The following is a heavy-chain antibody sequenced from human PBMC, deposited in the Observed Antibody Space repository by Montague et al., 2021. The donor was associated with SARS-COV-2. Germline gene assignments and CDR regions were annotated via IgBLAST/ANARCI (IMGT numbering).Heavy chain of an antibody. Sequence: SLRLSCAAPGFTFSSYGIHWVRQAPGKGLEWVAVIWYDGNSKYYADSVKGRFTISRDNSKNTLYLQMNSLRAEDTAVYYCAREYDSNGYYYYGMDVWGQGTTVTVSS. V-gene: IGHV3-33*01. D-gene: IGHD4-11*01. J-gene: IGHJ6*02. CDR1: GFTFSSYG. CDR2: IWYDGNSK. CDR3: AREYDSNGYYYYGMDV.